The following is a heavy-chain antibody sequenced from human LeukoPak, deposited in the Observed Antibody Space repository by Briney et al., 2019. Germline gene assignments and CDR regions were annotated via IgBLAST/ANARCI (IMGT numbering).Heavy chain of an antibody. CDR3: ARDYSGSYSNYYGMDV. Sequence: SETLSLTCTVSGGSISSGDYYWSWFRQPPGKGLEWIGYIYYSGSTCYNPSLKSRVTISVDTSKNQFSLKLSSVTAADTAVYYCARDYSGSYSNYYGMDVWGQGTTVTVSS. CDR1: GGSISSGDYY. V-gene: IGHV4-30-4*01. CDR2: IYYSGST. D-gene: IGHD1-26*01. J-gene: IGHJ6*02.